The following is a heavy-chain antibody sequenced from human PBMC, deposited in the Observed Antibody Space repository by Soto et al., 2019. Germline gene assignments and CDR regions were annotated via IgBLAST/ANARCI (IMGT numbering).Heavy chain of an antibody. CDR3: TTESGRHDSGAYYWFDF. D-gene: IGHD3-22*01. V-gene: IGHV3-15*01. Sequence: GGSLRLSCAASGFTVSNAWMSWVRQAPGRGLEWVGRIKSKTDGGATDYAVPVNGRFTISRDDLKNTLYLQMNSLKTEDTAVYFCTTESGRHDSGAYYWFDFWGHGTLVTVSS. CDR1: GFTVSNAW. CDR2: IKSKTDGGAT. J-gene: IGHJ5*01.